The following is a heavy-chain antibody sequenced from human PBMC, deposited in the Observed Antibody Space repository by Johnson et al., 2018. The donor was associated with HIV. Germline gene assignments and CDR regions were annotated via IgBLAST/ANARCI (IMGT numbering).Heavy chain of an antibody. CDR3: AREGTSEPLHRIYDYGDYPTFDI. CDR1: GFTFSTYA. Sequence: QVQLVESGGGVVQPGRSLRLSCAASGFTFSTYAMHWVRQAPGKGLEWVALISYDGSNKYYADSVQGRFTISRDNSKNTLFLQMISLRAEDTAVYYCAREGTSEPLHRIYDYGDYPTFDIWGRGTMVTVSS. V-gene: IGHV3-30-3*01. J-gene: IGHJ3*02. CDR2: ISYDGSNK. D-gene: IGHD4-17*01.